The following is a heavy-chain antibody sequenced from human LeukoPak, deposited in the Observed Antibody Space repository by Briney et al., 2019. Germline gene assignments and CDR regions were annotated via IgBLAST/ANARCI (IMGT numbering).Heavy chain of an antibody. D-gene: IGHD3-10*01. CDR2: ISAYNGNT. J-gene: IGHJ6*02. CDR3: AREGMVRGVIPIMYGMDV. Sequence: ASVKVSCKASGYAFTSYGISRVRQAPGQGLEWMGWISAYNGNTNYAQKLQGRVTMTTDTSTSTAYMELRSLRSDDTAVYYCAREGMVRGVIPIMYGMDVWGQGTTVTVSS. CDR1: GYAFTSYG. V-gene: IGHV1-18*01.